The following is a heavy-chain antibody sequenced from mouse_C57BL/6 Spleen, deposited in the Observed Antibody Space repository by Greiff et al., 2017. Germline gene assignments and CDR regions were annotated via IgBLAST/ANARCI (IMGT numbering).Heavy chain of an antibody. V-gene: IGHV3-8*01. D-gene: IGHD2-3*01. CDR3: ARSDDGGGYFDD. Sequence: VQLQQSGPGLAKPSQTLSLTCSVTGYSITSDYWNWIRKFPGHKLEYMGYISYSGITYYNPSLKSRISITRYTSTNQYYLQLHSVTTEDTATYYGARSDDGGGYFDDWGQGTTLTVSS. J-gene: IGHJ2*01. CDR2: ISYSGIT. CDR1: GYSITSDY.